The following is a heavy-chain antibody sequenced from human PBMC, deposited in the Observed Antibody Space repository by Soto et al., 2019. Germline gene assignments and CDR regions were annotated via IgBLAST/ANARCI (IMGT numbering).Heavy chain of an antibody. V-gene: IGHV4-30-4*01. Sequence: QVQLQESGPGLVKPSQTLSLTCTVSGGSISSGDYYWSWIRQPPGKGLEWIGYLYYSGFTYYNPSLNSRLTMSVDTSKNQFSLKLSSVIAADTAVYYFARSDNYVPFDHWGQGTLVTVSS. J-gene: IGHJ4*02. CDR2: LYYSGFT. D-gene: IGHD4-4*01. CDR3: ARSDNYVPFDH. CDR1: GGSISSGDYY.